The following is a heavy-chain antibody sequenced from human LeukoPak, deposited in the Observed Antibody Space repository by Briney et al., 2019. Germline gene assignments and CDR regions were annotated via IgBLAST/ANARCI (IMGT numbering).Heavy chain of an antibody. CDR2: IYYSGST. D-gene: IGHD5-12*01. J-gene: IGHJ4*02. CDR1: GDSITSSTYY. V-gene: IGHV4-39*07. Sequence: PSETLSLTCTVSGDSITSSTYYWGWIRQPPGKGLEWIGFIYYSGSTYYNPSLKSRVTISVDTSKNHFSLKLSSVTAADTAVYYCASGGYSGYAFDYWGQGILVTVSS. CDR3: ASGGYSGYAFDY.